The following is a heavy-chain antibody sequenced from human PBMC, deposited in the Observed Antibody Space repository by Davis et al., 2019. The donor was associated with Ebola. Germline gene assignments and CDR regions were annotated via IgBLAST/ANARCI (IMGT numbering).Heavy chain of an antibody. CDR3: ARDLGLPRNGWYFDY. CDR1: GFTFSSYE. Sequence: GESLKISCAASGFTFSSYEMNWVRQAPGKGLEWVSYISSSGSYIYYADSVKGRFTISRDNAKNSLYLQMNSLRAEDTAVYYCARDLGLPRNGWYFDYWGQGTLVTVSS. J-gene: IGHJ4*02. CDR2: ISSSGSYI. V-gene: IGHV3-21*05. D-gene: IGHD2-2*03.